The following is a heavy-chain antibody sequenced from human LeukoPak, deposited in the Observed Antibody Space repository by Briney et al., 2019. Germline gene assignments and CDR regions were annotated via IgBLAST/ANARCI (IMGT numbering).Heavy chain of an antibody. Sequence: PSETLSLTCTVSGGSISSYYWSWIRQPPGKGLEWIGCIYDSGSTNYNPSLKSRVTISIDTSKNQLSLKLRSITAADTAVYYRATTGSGWSRLYNWFDPWGQGALVTVSS. CDR3: ATTGSGWSRLYNWFDP. CDR2: IYDSGST. CDR1: GGSISSYY. D-gene: IGHD6-19*01. V-gene: IGHV4-59*01. J-gene: IGHJ5*02.